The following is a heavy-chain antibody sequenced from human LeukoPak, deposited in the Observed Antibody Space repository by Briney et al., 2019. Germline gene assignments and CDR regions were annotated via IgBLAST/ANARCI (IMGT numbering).Heavy chain of an antibody. D-gene: IGHD6-13*01. J-gene: IGHJ6*02. CDR3: ARGPIARKKPYYYYGMDV. CDR2: INHSGST. Sequence: SETLPLTCTVSGGSISSYYWSWIRQPPGKGLEWIGEINHSGSTNYNPSLKSRVTISVDTSKNQFSLKLSSVTAADTAVYYCARGPIARKKPYYYYGMDVWGQGTTVTVSS. CDR1: GGSISSYY. V-gene: IGHV4-34*01.